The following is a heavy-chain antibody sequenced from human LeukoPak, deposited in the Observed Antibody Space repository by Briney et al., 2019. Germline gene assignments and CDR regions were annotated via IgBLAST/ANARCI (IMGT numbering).Heavy chain of an antibody. D-gene: IGHD1-14*01. Sequence: PGGSLRLSCAASGFTFSSYWMIWVRQAPGKGLEWVANIKQDGSEKYYVDSVKGRFTISRDNAKNSLYLQMNSLRAEDTAVYYCASDHSEPGVFFDSWGQGTLVTVSS. CDR3: ASDHSEPGVFFDS. CDR1: GFTFSSYW. V-gene: IGHV3-7*05. CDR2: IKQDGSEK. J-gene: IGHJ4*02.